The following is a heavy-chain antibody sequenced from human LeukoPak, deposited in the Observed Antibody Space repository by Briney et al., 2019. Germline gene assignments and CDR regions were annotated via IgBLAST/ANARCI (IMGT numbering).Heavy chain of an antibody. CDR2: IYPRDSDT. Sequence: RGESLKISCKASGYTFTHQWIGWVRQKSGSGLEWMGIIYPRDSDTRYSPSFQGHVTISADTSINTAYLEGSRLQASDTAIYYCARHSDLIGAIWGHGTLVSVSS. CDR3: ARHSDLIGAI. V-gene: IGHV5-51*01. J-gene: IGHJ4*01. CDR1: GYTFTHQW. D-gene: IGHD3-16*01.